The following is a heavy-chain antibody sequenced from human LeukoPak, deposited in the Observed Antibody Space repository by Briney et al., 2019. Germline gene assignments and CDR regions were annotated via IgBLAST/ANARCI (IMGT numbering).Heavy chain of an antibody. V-gene: IGHV3-48*03. CDR1: GFTFSSYE. D-gene: IGHD3-22*01. CDR2: ISSSGNTI. CDR3: ARLYYGSSGYYFGGFDY. Sequence: GGSLRLSGAASGFTFSSYEMNWVRQAPGKGLELVSYISSSGNTIYYADSEKCRFTIPRDNAKNSLYLQMNSLTAEDTAVYYCARLYYGSSGYYFGGFDYWGQGALVTVSS. J-gene: IGHJ4*02.